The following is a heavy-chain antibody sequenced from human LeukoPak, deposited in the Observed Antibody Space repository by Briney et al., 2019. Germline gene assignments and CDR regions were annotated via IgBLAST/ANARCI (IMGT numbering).Heavy chain of an antibody. CDR2: TYYRSTWYN. J-gene: IGHJ5*02. CDR1: GDSVSSNSVT. D-gene: IGHD2-2*01. V-gene: IGHV6-1*01. CDR3: ARRLTQYDCFDP. Sequence: SQTLSLTCAISGDSVSSNSVTWNWIRQSPSRGLEWLGRTYYRSTWYNDYAVSVRGRITVNPDTSKSQFSLHLNSVTPEDTAVYYCARRLTQYDCFDPWGQGILVTVSS.